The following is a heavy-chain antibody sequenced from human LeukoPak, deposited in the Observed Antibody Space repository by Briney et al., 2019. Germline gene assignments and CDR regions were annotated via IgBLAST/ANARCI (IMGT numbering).Heavy chain of an antibody. D-gene: IGHD4-17*01. CDR2: ISYDGSNK. Sequence: GGSLRLSCAGTGFTFSSYSMNWVRQAPGQGLEWVAVISYDGSNKYYADSVKGRFTISRDNSKNTLYLQMNSLRAEDTAVYYCAKGYGDYYWGQGTLVTVSS. CDR1: GFTFSSYS. J-gene: IGHJ4*02. V-gene: IGHV3-30*18. CDR3: AKGYGDYY.